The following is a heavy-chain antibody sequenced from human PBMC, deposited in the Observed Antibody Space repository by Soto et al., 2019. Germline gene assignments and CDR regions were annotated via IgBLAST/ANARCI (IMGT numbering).Heavy chain of an antibody. Sequence: ASVKVSCKASGYTFTSYDINWVRQATGRGLERMGWMNPNSGNTGYAQKFQGRVTMTRNTSISTAYMELSSLRSEDTAVYYCARMDWNYERVYYYYYGMDVWGQGTTVTVSS. CDR3: ARMDWNYERVYYYYYGMDV. V-gene: IGHV1-8*01. J-gene: IGHJ6*02. D-gene: IGHD1-7*01. CDR2: MNPNSGNT. CDR1: GYTFTSYD.